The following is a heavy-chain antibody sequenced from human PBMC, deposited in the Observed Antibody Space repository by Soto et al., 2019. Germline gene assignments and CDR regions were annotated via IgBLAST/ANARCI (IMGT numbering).Heavy chain of an antibody. CDR2: ISAYNGNT. D-gene: IGHD3-16*01. V-gene: IGHV1-18*01. J-gene: IGHJ4*02. Sequence: QVQLVQSGAEVKKPGASVKVSCKASGYTFTSYGISWVRQAPGQGLEWMGWISAYNGNTNYAQKLQGRVTMTTDTSTSTADMELRSLRSDDTAVYYCARGHDYDYVWVNYGGGSTFDYWGQGTLVTVSS. CDR1: GYTFTSYG. CDR3: ARGHDYDYVWVNYGGGSTFDY.